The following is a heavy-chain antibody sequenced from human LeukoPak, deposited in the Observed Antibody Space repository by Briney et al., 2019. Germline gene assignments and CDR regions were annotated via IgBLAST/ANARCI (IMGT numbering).Heavy chain of an antibody. V-gene: IGHV3-74*01. J-gene: IGHJ1*01. D-gene: IGHD3-22*01. CDR3: ARAPSEIGGYYPEYFRH. Sequence: PGGSLRLSCAASGFSFTNYWMSWVRQAPGKGLVWVSRIKSDGGTNYADSVKGRFTISRDNAKKTVSLQMNSLRPEDTGVYYCARAPSEIGGYYPEYFRHWGQGTLVTVSS. CDR2: IKSDGGT. CDR1: GFSFTNYW.